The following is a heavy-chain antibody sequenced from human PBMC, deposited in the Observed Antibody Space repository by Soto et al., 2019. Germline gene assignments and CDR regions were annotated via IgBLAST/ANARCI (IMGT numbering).Heavy chain of an antibody. CDR1: GFTFSSYA. Sequence: PGGSLRLSCAASGFTFSSYAMHWVRQAPGKGLEYVSAISSNGGSTYYANSVKGRFTISRDNSKNTLYLQMGSLRAEDMAVYYCARDLGYYDSHDAFDIWGQGTMVTVSS. J-gene: IGHJ3*02. CDR2: ISSNGGST. V-gene: IGHV3-64*01. D-gene: IGHD3-22*01. CDR3: ARDLGYYDSHDAFDI.